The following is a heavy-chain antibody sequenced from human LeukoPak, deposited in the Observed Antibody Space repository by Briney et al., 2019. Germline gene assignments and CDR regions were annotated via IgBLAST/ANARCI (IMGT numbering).Heavy chain of an antibody. V-gene: IGHV4-59*01. CDR3: ARDQDWFDP. J-gene: IGHJ5*02. CDR1: GVSISGYY. Sequence: SETLSLTCTASGVSISGYYWSWIRQPPGKGLEWIWYIYYSGSTNYNPSLKSRVTISVDTCKNQFSLKLSSVTAADTAVYYCARDQDWFDPWGQGTLVTVSS. CDR2: IYYSGST.